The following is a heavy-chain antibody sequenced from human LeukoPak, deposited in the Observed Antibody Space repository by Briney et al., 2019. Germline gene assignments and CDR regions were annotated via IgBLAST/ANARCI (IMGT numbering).Heavy chain of an antibody. V-gene: IGHV4-59*12. CDR2: ICYIGST. Sequence: SETLSLTCTVSGVSISSYCWSWIRQPPGKGLEWIGYICYIGSTNYNPSLKSRVTISVDKSKNQFSLKLSSVTAADTAVYYCARGDILTGYNYWGQGSLVTVSS. D-gene: IGHD3-9*01. CDR3: ARGDILTGYNY. J-gene: IGHJ4*02. CDR1: GVSISSYC.